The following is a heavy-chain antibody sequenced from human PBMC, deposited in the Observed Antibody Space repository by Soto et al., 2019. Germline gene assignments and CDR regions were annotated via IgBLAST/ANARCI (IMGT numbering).Heavy chain of an antibody. D-gene: IGHD3-3*01. V-gene: IGHV4-34*01. Sequence: PSETLSLTCAVYGGSFSAYYWSWIRQPRGKGLEWIGEVNHSGSTNSNPSLKSRVSISLDTSKNQFSLKLSSVTAADTAVYYCARATAPVLRYLEWSTIIPHYFDFWGQGTLVTVSS. CDR1: GGSFSAYY. CDR2: VNHSGST. CDR3: ARATAPVLRYLEWSTIIPHYFDF. J-gene: IGHJ4*02.